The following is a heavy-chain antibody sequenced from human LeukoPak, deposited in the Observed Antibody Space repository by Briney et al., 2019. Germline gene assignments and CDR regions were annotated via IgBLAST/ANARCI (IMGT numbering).Heavy chain of an antibody. V-gene: IGHV1-46*01. J-gene: IGHJ6*02. CDR1: GYTFTSYY. Sequence: ASVKVSCKASGYTFTSYYMHWVRQAPGQGLEWMGIINPSGGSTSYAQKFQGRVTMTRDTSTSTVYMELRSLRSDDTAVYYCARESTVAGTSWATRYYYYGMDVWGQGTTVTVSS. D-gene: IGHD6-19*01. CDR2: INPSGGST. CDR3: ARESTVAGTSWATRYYYYGMDV.